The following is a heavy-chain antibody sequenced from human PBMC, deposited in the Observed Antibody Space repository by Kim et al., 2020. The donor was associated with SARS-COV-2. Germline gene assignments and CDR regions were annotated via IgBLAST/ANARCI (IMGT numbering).Heavy chain of an antibody. Sequence: SETLSLTCAVYGGSFSGYYWSWIRQPPGKGLEWIGEINHSGSTNYNPSLKSRVTISVDTSKNQFSLKLSSVTAADTAVYYCARGVVVDYWGQGTLVTVSS. J-gene: IGHJ4*02. CDR1: GGSFSGYY. CDR3: ARGVVVDY. V-gene: IGHV4-34*01. D-gene: IGHD2-21*01. CDR2: INHSGST.